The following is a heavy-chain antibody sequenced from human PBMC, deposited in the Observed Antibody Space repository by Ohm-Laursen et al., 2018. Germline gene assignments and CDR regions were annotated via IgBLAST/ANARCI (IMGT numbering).Heavy chain of an antibody. CDR3: AKDYYDSSGYYQYYYYGMDV. D-gene: IGHD3-22*01. CDR2: ISWDGGST. CDR1: GFTLDDYA. J-gene: IGHJ6*02. V-gene: IGHV3-43D*04. Sequence: SLRLSCAASGFTLDDYAMHWVRQAPGKGLEWVSLISWDGGSTYYADSVKGRFTISRDNSKNSLYLQMNSLRAEDTALYYCAKDYYDSSGYYQYYYYGMDVWGQGTTVTISS.